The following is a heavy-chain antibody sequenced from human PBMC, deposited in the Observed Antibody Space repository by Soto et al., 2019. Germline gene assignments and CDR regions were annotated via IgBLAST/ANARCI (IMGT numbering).Heavy chain of an antibody. D-gene: IGHD3-10*01. J-gene: IGHJ4*02. Sequence: LRLSCAASGFTFSSYSMSWVRQAPGKGLEWVSGFRTGGDDGTTYYADSVKGRFTISRDNSKNTLFLQMNSLRVEDTAIYYCAKKVNSGPGSQYFDYWGQGTLVTVSS. CDR2: FRTGGDDGTT. V-gene: IGHV3-23*01. CDR3: AKKVNSGPGSQYFDY. CDR1: GFTFSSYS.